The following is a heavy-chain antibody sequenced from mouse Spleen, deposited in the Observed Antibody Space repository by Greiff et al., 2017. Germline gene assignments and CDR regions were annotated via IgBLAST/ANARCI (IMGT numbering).Heavy chain of an antibody. Sequence: VMLVESGPGLVAPSQSLSITCTVSGFSLTNYAVHWVRQSPGKGLEWLGVIWSDGSTDYNAAFISRLSISKDNSKSQVFFKMNSLQADDTAIYYCARNRGMITTGDGFAYWGQGTLVTVSA. J-gene: IGHJ3*01. D-gene: IGHD2-4*01. CDR2: IWSDGST. CDR3: ARNRGMITTGDGFAY. V-gene: IGHV2-4-1*01. CDR1: GFSLTNYA.